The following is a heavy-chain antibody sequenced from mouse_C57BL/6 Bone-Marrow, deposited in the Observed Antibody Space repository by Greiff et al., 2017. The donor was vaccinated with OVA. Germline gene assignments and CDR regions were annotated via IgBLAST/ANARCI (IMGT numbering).Heavy chain of an antibody. V-gene: IGHV1-72*01. CDR1: GYTFTSYW. D-gene: IGHD4-1*01. J-gene: IGHJ3*01. Sequence: QVQLKQPGAELVKPGASVKLSCKASGYTFTSYWMHWVKQRPGRGLEWIGRIDPNSGGTKYNEKFKSKATLTVDKPSSTAYMQLSSLTSEDSAVYYCAREGLGQDWFAYWGQGTLVTVSA. CDR2: IDPNSGGT. CDR3: AREGLGQDWFAY.